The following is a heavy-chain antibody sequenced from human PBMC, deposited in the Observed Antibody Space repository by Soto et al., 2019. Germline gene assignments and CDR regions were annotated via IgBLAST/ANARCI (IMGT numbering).Heavy chain of an antibody. CDR2: IVPIFGTA. J-gene: IGHJ3*02. D-gene: IGHD6-19*01. Sequence: QVQLVQSGAEVKKPGSSVKVSCKASGGTFSRYAISWVRQAPGQGLEWMGGIVPIFGTANYAQKVQGRVTITAAESTRAVYMELSSLRSEDTAVYYCARVEQWPNTNDAFDIWGQGTMVTVSS. V-gene: IGHV1-69*01. CDR1: GGTFSRYA. CDR3: ARVEQWPNTNDAFDI.